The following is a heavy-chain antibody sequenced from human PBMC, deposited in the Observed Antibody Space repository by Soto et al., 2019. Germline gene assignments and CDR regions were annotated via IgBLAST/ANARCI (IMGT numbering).Heavy chain of an antibody. CDR1: GFAFSSYT. J-gene: IGHJ4*02. CDR3: AKDRGGFARGWEYYDF. D-gene: IGHD6-19*01. CDR2: ISASGGST. Sequence: PGGSLRLSCAASGFAFSSYTMSWVRQTPGKGLEWVSSISASGGSTYYGDSLKGRLTISRDNSKNTLNLHIKSLGVEDSAVYYYAKDRGGFARGWEYYDFWGQGTQVTV. V-gene: IGHV3-23*01.